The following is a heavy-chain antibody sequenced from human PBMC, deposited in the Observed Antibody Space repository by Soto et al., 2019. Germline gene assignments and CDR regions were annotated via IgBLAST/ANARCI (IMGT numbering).Heavy chain of an antibody. CDR3: AREARYCRGGSCSIPGDAFYI. CDR1: GFIVSDTY. J-gene: IGHJ3*02. CDR2: LSNRGDT. D-gene: IGHD2-15*01. V-gene: IGHV3-66*01. Sequence: EVHLVESGGGLVQPGGSLRLSCTASGFIVSDTYMNWFRQAPGKGLEWVSVLSNRGDTHYAHSVRGRISLYRVIGDNTFHLKINTVSVEDTAVYYCAREARYCRGGSCSIPGDAFYIWGHGKMVTGSS.